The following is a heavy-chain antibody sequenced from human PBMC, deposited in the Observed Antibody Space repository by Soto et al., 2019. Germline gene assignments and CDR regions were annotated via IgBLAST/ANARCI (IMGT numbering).Heavy chain of an antibody. Sequence: QVQLVQSGAEVKKPGSSVKVSCKASGGTFSSYAISWVRQAPGQGLEWMGGIIPIFGTANYAQKFQGRVTITADESTSTAYVERSSLRPEDTAVYSSARDWHGDYDDDYVMDVWGQGPTVTVSS. V-gene: IGHV1-69*12. D-gene: IGHD4-17*01. CDR3: ARDWHGDYDDDYVMDV. CDR1: GGTFSSYA. CDR2: IIPIFGTA. J-gene: IGHJ6*02.